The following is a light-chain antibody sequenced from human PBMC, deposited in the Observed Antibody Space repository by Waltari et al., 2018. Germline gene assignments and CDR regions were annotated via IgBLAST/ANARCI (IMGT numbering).Light chain of an antibody. Sequence: DIVLTQSPATLSLSPGERATLSCRASQSVSSYLAWYQQKPGQAPRLLSYDASNRATGIPARFSGSGSGTDFTLTIGSLEPEDFAVYYCQQRSNWPPEWTFGQGTKVEIK. CDR2: DAS. V-gene: IGKV3-11*01. CDR1: QSVSSY. J-gene: IGKJ1*01. CDR3: QQRSNWPPEWT.